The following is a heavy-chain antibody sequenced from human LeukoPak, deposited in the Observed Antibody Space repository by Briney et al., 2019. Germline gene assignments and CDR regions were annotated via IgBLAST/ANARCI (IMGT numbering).Heavy chain of an antibody. CDR3: ARRMRPYYYYGMDV. D-gene: IGHD2/OR15-2a*01. Sequence: SETLSLTCAVYGESFSGYYWSWIRQPPGKGLEWIGEINHSGSTNYNPSLKSRVTISVDTSKNQFSLKLSSVTAADTAVYYCARRMRPYYYYGMDVWGQGTTVTVSS. V-gene: IGHV4-34*01. CDR2: INHSGST. J-gene: IGHJ6*02. CDR1: GESFSGYY.